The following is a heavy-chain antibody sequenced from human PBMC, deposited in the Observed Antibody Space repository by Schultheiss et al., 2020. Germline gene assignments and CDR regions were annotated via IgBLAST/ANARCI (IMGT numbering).Heavy chain of an antibody. D-gene: IGHD6-6*01. CDR3: PRGGEAARLKYYYQYGLDV. V-gene: IGHV4-61*01. J-gene: IGHJ6*02. CDR2: IYYSGST. CDR1: GGSVSSGSYY. Sequence: AETLSLTCTVSGGSVSSGSYYWSWIRQPPGKGLEWIGYIYYSGSTNNNPSLKGRVTISVDTSKNQFSLKLRSVTAADTAVYYCPRGGEAARLKYYYQYGLDVWGQGTTVTAP.